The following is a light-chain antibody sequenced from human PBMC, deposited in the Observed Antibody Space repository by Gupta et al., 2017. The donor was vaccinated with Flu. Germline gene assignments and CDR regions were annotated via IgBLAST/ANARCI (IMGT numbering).Light chain of an antibody. CDR1: QSVLNSSNNKYF. Sequence: SLGERATINCKSSQSVLNSSNNKYFVAWYQQKPGQPPKLLNYWASTREGGVPERCGGGGSGKVFTPTSSSQQDEDVAVYCYQHYYSTPWTFGQGTKVEIK. J-gene: IGKJ1*01. CDR2: WAS. V-gene: IGKV4-1*01. CDR3: QHYYSTPWT.